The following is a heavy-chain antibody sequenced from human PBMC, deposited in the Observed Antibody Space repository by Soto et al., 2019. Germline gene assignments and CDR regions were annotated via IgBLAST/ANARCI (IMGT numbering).Heavy chain of an antibody. Sequence: SETLSLTCAVYGGSFSGYYWSWIRQPPGKGLEWIGEINHSGSTNYNPSLKSRVTISVDTSKNQFSLKLSSVTAADTAVYYCARPVTYYDILTGYLGKDYGMDVWXQGTTVTVSS. CDR2: INHSGST. CDR1: GGSFSGYY. CDR3: ARPVTYYDILTGYLGKDYGMDV. J-gene: IGHJ6*02. V-gene: IGHV4-34*01. D-gene: IGHD3-9*01.